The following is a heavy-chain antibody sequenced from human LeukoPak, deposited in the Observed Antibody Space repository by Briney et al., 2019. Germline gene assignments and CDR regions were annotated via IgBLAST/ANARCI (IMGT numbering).Heavy chain of an antibody. CDR2: ISSSGSTI. D-gene: IGHD3-22*01. CDR3: ARASTYYYDSSGYYSL. J-gene: IGHJ4*02. CDR1: EFTFSSYW. Sequence: GGSLRLSCAASEFTFSSYWMHWVRQAPGKGLEWVSYISSSGSTIYYADSVKGRFTISRDNAKNSLYLQMNSLRAEDTAVYYCARASTYYYDSSGYYSLWGQGTLVTVSS. V-gene: IGHV3-48*04.